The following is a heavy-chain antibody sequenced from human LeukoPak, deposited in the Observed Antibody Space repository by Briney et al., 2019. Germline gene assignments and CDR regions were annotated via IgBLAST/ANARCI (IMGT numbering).Heavy chain of an antibody. J-gene: IGHJ4*02. CDR3: ARSNGGNSNCDY. Sequence: GGSLRLSCAASGSTFSSYSMNWVRQAPGKGLEWVSSISSSSSYIYYADSVKGRFTISRDNAKNSLYLQMNSLRAEDTAVYYCARSNGGNSNCDYWGQGTLVTVSS. V-gene: IGHV3-21*01. CDR2: ISSSSSYI. D-gene: IGHD4-23*01. CDR1: GSTFSSYS.